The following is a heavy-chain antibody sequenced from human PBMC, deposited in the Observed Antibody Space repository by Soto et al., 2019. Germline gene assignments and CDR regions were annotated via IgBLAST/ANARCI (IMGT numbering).Heavy chain of an antibody. CDR1: GYTFTSYD. J-gene: IGHJ6*02. CDR2: MNPNSGKT. V-gene: IGHV1-8*01. CDR3: AKDSLTTTLLYYYGMDV. Sequence: ASVKVSCKASGYTFTSYDINWVRQATGQGLEWMGWMNPNSGKTGYAQKFQGRVTMTKNTSISTAYMELSSLRSEDTAVYYCAKDSLTTTLLYYYGMDVWGQGTTVTVSS. D-gene: IGHD1-1*01.